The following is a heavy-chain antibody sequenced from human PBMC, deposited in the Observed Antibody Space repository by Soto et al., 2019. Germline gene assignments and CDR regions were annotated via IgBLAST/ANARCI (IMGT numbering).Heavy chain of an antibody. D-gene: IGHD3-3*01. Sequence: SETLSLTCAVYGGSFSGYYWSWIRQPPGKGLEWNGEIKHSGSPHYNPSVKSRVTISVDTSKNQFSLKLSSVTAADTAVYYCARRRGLRFLEWLSDKPNYYYGMDVWGKGTTVTVSS. CDR3: ARRRGLRFLEWLSDKPNYYYGMDV. V-gene: IGHV4-34*01. CDR2: IKHSGSP. CDR1: GGSFSGYY. J-gene: IGHJ6*04.